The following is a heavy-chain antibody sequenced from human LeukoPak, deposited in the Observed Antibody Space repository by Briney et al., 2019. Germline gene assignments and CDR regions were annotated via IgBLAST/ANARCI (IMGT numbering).Heavy chain of an antibody. CDR3: VKEGGYYYFQY. Sequence: GGSLRLSCAASGFTFRNYEMNWVRQAPGRGLEWVSYISTSAITIYYADSVKGRFTISRDDAKNTLYLQVSSLRVEDTAVYFCVKEGGYYYFQYWGQGTPVTVSS. CDR2: ISTSAITI. D-gene: IGHD3-22*01. V-gene: IGHV3-48*03. CDR1: GFTFRNYE. J-gene: IGHJ4*02.